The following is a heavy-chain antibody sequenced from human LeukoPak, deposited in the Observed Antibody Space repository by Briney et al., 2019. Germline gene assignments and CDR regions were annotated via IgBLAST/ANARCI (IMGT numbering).Heavy chain of an antibody. CDR1: GGSISSGSYY. D-gene: IGHD3-22*01. CDR2: IYTSGST. J-gene: IGHJ4*02. Sequence: SETLSLTCTVSGGSISSGSYYWSWIRQPAGKGLEWIGRIYTSGSTNYNPSLKSRVTISVDTSKNQFSLKLSSVTAADTAVYYCARHRTYYYDSSGYGNFDYWGQGTLVTVSS. V-gene: IGHV4-61*02. CDR3: ARHRTYYYDSSGYGNFDY.